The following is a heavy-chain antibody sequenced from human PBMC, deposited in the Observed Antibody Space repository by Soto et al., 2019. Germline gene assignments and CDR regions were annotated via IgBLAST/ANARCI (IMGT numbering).Heavy chain of an antibody. J-gene: IGHJ5*02. Sequence: TGGSLRLSCAASGFTFSSYGMHWVRQAPGKGLEWVAVISYDGSNKYYADSVKGRFTISRDNSKNTLYLQMNSLRAEDTAVYYCAKAGYYYDSSNWFDPWGQGTLVTVSS. D-gene: IGHD3-22*01. CDR2: ISYDGSNK. CDR3: AKAGYYYDSSNWFDP. V-gene: IGHV3-30*18. CDR1: GFTFSSYG.